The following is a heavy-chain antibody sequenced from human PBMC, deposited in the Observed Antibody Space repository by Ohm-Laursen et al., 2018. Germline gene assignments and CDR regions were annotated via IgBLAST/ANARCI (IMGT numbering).Heavy chain of an antibody. CDR2: ISSSGRSI. V-gene: IGHV3-48*03. J-gene: IGHJ4*02. Sequence: SLRLSCAASGFTFSSYKIHWVRQSPGKGLEWVSYISSSGRSILYADSVKGRFAISRDNAKNSLYLLMNSLRAEDTAVYYCASYLAGDPYYFDYWGQGTLVTVSS. D-gene: IGHD4-17*01. CDR3: ASYLAGDPYYFDY. CDR1: GFTFSSYK.